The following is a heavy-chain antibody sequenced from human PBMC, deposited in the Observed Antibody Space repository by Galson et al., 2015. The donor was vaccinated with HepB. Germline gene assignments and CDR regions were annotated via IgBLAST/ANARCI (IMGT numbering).Heavy chain of an antibody. CDR2: ISGSGGST. CDR3: AKDVEAGVALTHLFDY. V-gene: IGHV3-23*01. CDR1: GFTFSSYA. D-gene: IGHD5-24*01. Sequence: SLRLSCAASGFTFSSYAMSWVRQAPGKGLEWVSAISGSGGSTYYADSVKGRFTISRDNSKNTLYLQMNSLRAEDTAVYYCAKDVEAGVALTHLFDYWGQGTLVTVSS. J-gene: IGHJ4*02.